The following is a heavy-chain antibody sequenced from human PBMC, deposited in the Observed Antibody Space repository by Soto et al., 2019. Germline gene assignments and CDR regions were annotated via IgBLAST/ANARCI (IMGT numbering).Heavy chain of an antibody. V-gene: IGHV3-21*01. J-gene: IGHJ5*02. CDR1: GFTFNTYD. CDR3: VRSGTARLLRHSWFDT. Sequence: EVQLVESGGGLVKPGGSLRLSCAASGFTFNTYDMNWVRQAPGKGLEWVSSITTSSAYIYYVDSLKGRITISRDNAKNSLFLQMNSLRAEETAVYYCVRSGTARLLRHSWFDTWGQGTLVTVSS. D-gene: IGHD2-21*01. CDR2: ITTSSAYI.